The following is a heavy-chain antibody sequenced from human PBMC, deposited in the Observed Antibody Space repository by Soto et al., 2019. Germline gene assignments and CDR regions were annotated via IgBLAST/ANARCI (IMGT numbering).Heavy chain of an antibody. Sequence: RRLSCAASGFTFSDHYMSWIRQAPGKGLEWIGYSSNSGSFTRYADSVKGRFSISRDNAKNSLYLQINSLRGDDTAIYYCVRSGDNYNLLDYWGQGTPVTVSS. V-gene: IGHV3-11*06. CDR1: GFTFSDHY. J-gene: IGHJ4*02. CDR2: SSNSGSFT. CDR3: VRSGDNYNLLDY. D-gene: IGHD1-1*01.